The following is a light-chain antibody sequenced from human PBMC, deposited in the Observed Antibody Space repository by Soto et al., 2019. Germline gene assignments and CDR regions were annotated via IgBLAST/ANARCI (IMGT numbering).Light chain of an antibody. Sequence: QSALTQPASVSGSPGQSITISCAGTSSDIGSFNLVSWYQQHPGKAPKLLISEVTKRPSGVSNRFSGSKSANTASLTISGLLAEDEADYYCCSYAASITVLFGGGTKLTVL. CDR1: SSDIGSFNL. J-gene: IGLJ2*01. CDR3: CSYAASITVL. V-gene: IGLV2-23*02. CDR2: EVT.